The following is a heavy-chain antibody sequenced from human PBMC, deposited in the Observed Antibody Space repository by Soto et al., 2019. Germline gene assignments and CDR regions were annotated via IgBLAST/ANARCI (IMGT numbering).Heavy chain of an antibody. V-gene: IGHV1-69*13. J-gene: IGHJ4*02. CDR1: GIILKAYA. CDR2: FIPVFGAA. CDR3: ATRGDNHHDSSAYFMPFDF. D-gene: IGHD3-22*01. Sequence: SVKVSCKTSGIILKAYALSWIRLAPGHGLEWMGGFIPVFGAAMYSDKFRGRLTLSVDETTQTGFMELTSLTSHDTAEYFCATRGDNHHDSSAYFMPFDFWGQGTLVTVSS.